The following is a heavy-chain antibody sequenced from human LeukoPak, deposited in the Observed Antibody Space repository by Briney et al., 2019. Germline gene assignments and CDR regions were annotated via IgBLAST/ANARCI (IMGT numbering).Heavy chain of an antibody. D-gene: IGHD3-3*01. V-gene: IGHV3-23*01. CDR1: GLPFSTSG. CDR3: AKKGTRSGVSGNWFDP. Sequence: GGPLRLSCAASGLPFSTSGMHWVPKAPGKGREWVSAFSGSGETPHSADSVKGRFSISRDNSKNTLFLEMDSLKADDTAIYYCAKKGTRSGVSGNWFDPWGQGTLVTVSS. CDR2: FSGSGETP. J-gene: IGHJ5*02.